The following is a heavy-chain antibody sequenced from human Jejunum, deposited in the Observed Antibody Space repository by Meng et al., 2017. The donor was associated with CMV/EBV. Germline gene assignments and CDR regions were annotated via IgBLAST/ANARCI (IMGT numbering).Heavy chain of an antibody. D-gene: IGHD3-10*01. Sequence: CSVSGCTFTALPLFWVRPAPGPGLQSMCRILPMFASLHYAQRFQSRVALTADESTSTAYMELSGLTSEDTAHYYCMPYQNWGETTFWGQGTLVTVSS. CDR2: ILPMFASL. J-gene: IGHJ4*02. V-gene: IGHV1-69*01. CDR1: GCTFTALP. CDR3: MPYQNWGETTF.